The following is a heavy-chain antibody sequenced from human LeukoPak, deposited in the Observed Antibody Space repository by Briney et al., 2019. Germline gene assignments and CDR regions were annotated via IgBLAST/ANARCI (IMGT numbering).Heavy chain of an antibody. CDR2: FYYTGST. CDR1: GGSISSYY. V-gene: IGHV4-59*08. D-gene: IGHD6-6*01. Sequence: PSETLSLTCTVSGGSISSYYWSWIRQPPGKGLEWIGYFYYTGSTYYNPSLKSRLTISVDTSKNQFSLKLSSVTAADTAVYYCARAGVPSSNLGSSFDYWGQGTLVTVSS. CDR3: ARAGVPSSNLGSSFDY. J-gene: IGHJ4*02.